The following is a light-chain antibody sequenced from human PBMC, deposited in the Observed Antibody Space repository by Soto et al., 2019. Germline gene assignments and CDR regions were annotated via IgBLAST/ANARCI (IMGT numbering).Light chain of an antibody. CDR3: QQYSSSPRA. J-gene: IGKJ2*01. CDR1: QSISSNY. CDR2: GAS. Sequence: EIVLTQSPGTLSLSPGERATLSCRASQSISSNYLAWYQQKPGQAPRLLIYGASSRVTGIPDRFSGSGSGTDFTLTISRQEPEDFAVYYCQQYSSSPRAFGQGTKLEIK. V-gene: IGKV3-20*01.